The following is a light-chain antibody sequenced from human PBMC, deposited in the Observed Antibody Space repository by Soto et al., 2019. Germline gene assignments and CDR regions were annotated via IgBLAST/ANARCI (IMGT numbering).Light chain of an antibody. CDR2: GAS. CDR3: QQYANSPIT. Sequence: EIVLTQSPGTLSLSPGERATLSCRASQSVSSSSLAWYQQKRGQAPRLLIHGASNRATGIPDRFSGSGSGTDFTLTINRLEPEDFAVYYCQQYANSPITFGQGTRLEIK. V-gene: IGKV3-20*01. J-gene: IGKJ5*01. CDR1: QSVSSSS.